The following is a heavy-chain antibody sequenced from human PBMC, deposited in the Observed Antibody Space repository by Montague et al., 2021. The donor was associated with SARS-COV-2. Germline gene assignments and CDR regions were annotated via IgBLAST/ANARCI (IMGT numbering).Heavy chain of an antibody. V-gene: IGHV4-61*02. CDR1: GGSISSGSYY. Sequence: TLSLTCTVSGGSISSGSYYWSWIRQPAGKGLEWIGRIYTSGSTNYNPSLKSRVTISVDTSKNQFSLKLSSVTAADTAVYYCAREKVGTIFRVVIIPNNGWAPGGQGTLVTVSS. D-gene: IGHD3-3*01. J-gene: IGHJ4*02. CDR3: AREKVGTIFRVVIIPNNGWAP. CDR2: IYTSGST.